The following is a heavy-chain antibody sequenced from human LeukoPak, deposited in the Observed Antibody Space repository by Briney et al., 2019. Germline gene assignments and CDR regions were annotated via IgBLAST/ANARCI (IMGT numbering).Heavy chain of an antibody. CDR1: GFTFSSYA. CDR2: ISYDGSNK. Sequence: AGGSLRLSCAASGFTFSSYAMHWVRQAPGKGLEWVAVISYDGSNKYYADSVKGRFTISRDNSKNTLYLQMNSLRAEDTAVYYCANYDSSGSLDYYYYGMDVWGQGTTVTVSS. J-gene: IGHJ6*02. V-gene: IGHV3-30-3*01. CDR3: ANYDSSGSLDYYYYGMDV. D-gene: IGHD3-22*01.